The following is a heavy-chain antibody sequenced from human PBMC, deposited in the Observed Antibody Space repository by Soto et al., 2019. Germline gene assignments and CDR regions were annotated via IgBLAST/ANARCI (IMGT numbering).Heavy chain of an antibody. Sequence: GGSLRLSCAASGFTFSSYSMNWVRQAPGKGLEWVSSISSSSSYIYYADSVKGRFTITRDNANNSLYLQMNSLRAEDTAVYYCARDPRRGVVGDPNWFDPWGQGTLVTVSS. D-gene: IGHD2-15*01. CDR1: GFTFSSYS. J-gene: IGHJ5*02. CDR2: ISSSSSYI. CDR3: ARDPRRGVVGDPNWFDP. V-gene: IGHV3-21*01.